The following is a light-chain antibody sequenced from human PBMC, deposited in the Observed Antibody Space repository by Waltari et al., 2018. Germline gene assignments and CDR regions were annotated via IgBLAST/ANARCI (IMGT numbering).Light chain of an antibody. V-gene: IGLV2-14*03. Sequence: QSALTQPASVSGSPGQSITISCTGTSSDVGGYNYVPWYQQHPGKAPKLMIYDVSNRPSGVSNRFSGSKSGNTASLTISGLQAEDEADYYCSSYTSSSDVVFGGGTKLTVL. J-gene: IGLJ2*01. CDR3: SSYTSSSDVV. CDR2: DVS. CDR1: SSDVGGYNY.